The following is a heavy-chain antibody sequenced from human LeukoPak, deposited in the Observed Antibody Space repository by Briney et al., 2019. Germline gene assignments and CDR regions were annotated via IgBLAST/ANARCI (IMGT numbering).Heavy chain of an antibody. J-gene: IGHJ4*02. V-gene: IGHV3-30*02. D-gene: IGHD2-2*01. CDR1: GFTFSSYG. Sequence: GGSLRLSCAASGFTFSSYGMYWVRQAPGKGLEWVAYIRHDGNKKDYADSVKGRFTISRDNSRNTLHLQMNSLRAEDTAVYYCAKPFSLSIVVVPAAIDYWGQGTLVTVSS. CDR3: AKPFSLSIVVVPAAIDY. CDR2: IRHDGNKK.